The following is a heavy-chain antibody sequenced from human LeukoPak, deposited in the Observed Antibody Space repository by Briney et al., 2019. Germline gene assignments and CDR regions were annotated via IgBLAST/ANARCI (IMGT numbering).Heavy chain of an antibody. CDR3: AKDASSMDTYYYYGMDV. J-gene: IGHJ6*02. Sequence: PGGSLRLSCAASGFTFSRYAIHWVRQAPGKGLEWVTVISFDGSDKYYADSVKGRFTISRDNSKNTLYLQMNSLRAEDTAVYYCAKDASSMDTYYYYGMDVWGQGTTVTVSS. CDR2: ISFDGSDK. V-gene: IGHV3-30*04. D-gene: IGHD5-18*01. CDR1: GFTFSRYA.